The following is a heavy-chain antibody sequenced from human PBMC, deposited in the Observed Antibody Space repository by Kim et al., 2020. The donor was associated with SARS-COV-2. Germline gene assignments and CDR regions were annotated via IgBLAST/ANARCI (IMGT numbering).Heavy chain of an antibody. D-gene: IGHD3-16*01. CDR3: VKDLLGSDGTDV. V-gene: IGHV3-23*01. J-gene: IGHJ6*02. CDR2: ISGTGTDT. Sequence: GGSLRLSCVVSGFDFSNNAMNWVRQAPGKGLEWVAAISGTGTDTYYADSVRGRLAISRDISKNTLYLQLNSLRGDDAAVYHCVKDLLGSDGTDVWGQGTT. CDR1: GFDFSNNA.